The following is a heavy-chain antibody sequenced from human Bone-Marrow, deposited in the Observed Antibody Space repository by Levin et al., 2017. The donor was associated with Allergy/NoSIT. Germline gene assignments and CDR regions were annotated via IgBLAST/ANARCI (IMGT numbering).Heavy chain of an antibody. V-gene: IGHV4-31*03. CDR2: IYHSGSS. J-gene: IGHJ6*02. D-gene: IGHD3-10*01. CDR1: GVSINSGGYY. CDR3: TRERGGAEGMDV. Sequence: ASETLSLTCTVSGVSINSGGYYWSWIRQHPGTGLEWIGYIYHSGSSYYNPSLKSRVSISVDTSKNQFSLRLSSVTAADTAVYYCTRERGGAEGMDVWGQGTTVTVSS.